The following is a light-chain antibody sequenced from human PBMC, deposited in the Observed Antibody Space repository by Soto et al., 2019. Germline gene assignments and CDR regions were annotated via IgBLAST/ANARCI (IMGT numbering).Light chain of an antibody. Sequence: QSALTQPASVSGSPGQSITISCTGTSSDVGGYNYVSRYQQHPGKVPKLMIYGVSNRPSGVSNRFSGSKSGSTASLTISGLQAEDEADYCCKSYTSVSTWVFGGGTKLTVL. CDR2: GVS. V-gene: IGLV2-14*03. CDR1: SSDVGGYNY. CDR3: KSYTSVSTWV. J-gene: IGLJ3*02.